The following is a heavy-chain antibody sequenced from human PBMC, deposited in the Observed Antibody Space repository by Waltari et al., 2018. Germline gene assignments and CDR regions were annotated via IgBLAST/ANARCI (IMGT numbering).Heavy chain of an antibody. Sequence: QVQLQQWGAGLLKPSETLSLTCAVYGGSFSGYYWSWIRQPPGKGLEWIGEINHSGSTNYNPSRKSRVTISVDTSKNQFSLKLSSVTAADTDVYYCARGYSSSWYDLFDPWGQGTLVTVSS. CDR3: ARGYSSSWYDLFDP. J-gene: IGHJ5*02. V-gene: IGHV4-34*01. D-gene: IGHD6-13*01. CDR2: INHSGST. CDR1: GGSFSGYY.